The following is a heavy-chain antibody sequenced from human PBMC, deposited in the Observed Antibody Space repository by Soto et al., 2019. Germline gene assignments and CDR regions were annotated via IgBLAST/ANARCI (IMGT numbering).Heavy chain of an antibody. V-gene: IGHV3-74*01. Sequence: PWGSLRLSCAASGFSLSGYWMHWVRQAPGKGLVWVSRIDTYGSATKYVDSVEGRFSISKDNAENTLYLQMNNLRADDTAVYYCVRGLKSIGWDNDGFDIWGQGTMVPVSS. CDR3: VRGLKSIGWDNDGFDI. D-gene: IGHD6-19*01. CDR1: GFSLSGYW. CDR2: IDTYGSAT. J-gene: IGHJ3*02.